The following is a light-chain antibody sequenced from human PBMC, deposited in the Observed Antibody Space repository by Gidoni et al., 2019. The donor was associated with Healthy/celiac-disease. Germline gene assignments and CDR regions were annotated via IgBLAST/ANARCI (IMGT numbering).Light chain of an antibody. CDR3: QQYGSSPPRT. V-gene: IGKV3-20*01. CDR2: GAS. J-gene: IGKJ1*01. Sequence: EIVLTQSPGTLSLSPGERATLSCRASQSVSSSYLAWYQQKPGQAPRLLIYGASSRATGIPDRCSGGGSGTDFTLTISRLEPEDFAVYYCQQYGSSPPRTFGQGTKVEIK. CDR1: QSVSSSY.